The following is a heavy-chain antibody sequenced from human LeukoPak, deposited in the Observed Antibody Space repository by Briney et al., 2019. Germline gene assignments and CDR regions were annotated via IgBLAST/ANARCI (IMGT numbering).Heavy chain of an antibody. CDR3: ARGGVVGATTDY. J-gene: IGHJ4*02. D-gene: IGHD1-26*01. CDR2: IIPIFGTA. Sequence: GASVTVSFTASGGTFSSYAISWVRQAPGQGLEWMGGIIPIFGTANYAQKFQGRVTITADESTSTAYMELSSLRSEDTAVYYCARGGVVGATTDYWGQGTLVTVSS. CDR1: GGTFSSYA. V-gene: IGHV1-69*13.